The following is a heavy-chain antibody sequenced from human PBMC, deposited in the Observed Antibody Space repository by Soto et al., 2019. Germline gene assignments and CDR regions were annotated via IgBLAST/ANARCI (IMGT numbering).Heavy chain of an antibody. Sequence: WESLSLTCTVSGDSIGRYYWRWIRQSPGKGLEWIGYIYYTGTTKYNPSLRSRVTISVDTSKNQFSLNLTSVTAADSGVYYCARGRGSENFYCGPFDYWGQGTLVTVPS. V-gene: IGHV4-59*01. CDR3: ARGRGSENFYCGPFDY. J-gene: IGHJ4*02. CDR1: GDSIGRYY. CDR2: IYYTGTT. D-gene: IGHD3-10*01.